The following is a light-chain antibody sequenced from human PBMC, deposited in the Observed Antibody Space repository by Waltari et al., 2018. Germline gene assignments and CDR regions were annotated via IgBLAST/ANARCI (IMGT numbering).Light chain of an antibody. CDR1: SSDVGSYNS. V-gene: IGLV2-14*03. J-gene: IGLJ3*02. CDR3: SSQSSDNVVL. CDR2: DVS. Sequence: QSALTQPASVSGSPGQSITISCTGTSSDVGSYNSVSWYQDHPGQGPKVIIYDVSDRPSGVSARFSGSKSGNTASLTISGLQAEDGADYYCSSQSSDNVVLFGGGTKVTVL.